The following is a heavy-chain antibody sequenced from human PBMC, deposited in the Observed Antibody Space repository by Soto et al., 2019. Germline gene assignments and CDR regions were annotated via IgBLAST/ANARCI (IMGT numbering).Heavy chain of an antibody. CDR1: GFTFSGSA. CDR3: TMVRGPYYYYYGMDV. D-gene: IGHD3-10*01. CDR2: IRSKANSYAT. Sequence: GGSLRLSCAASGFTFSGSAMHWVRQASGKGLEWVGRIRSKANSYATAYAASVKGRFTISRGDSKNTAYLQMNSLKTEDTAVYYCTMVRGPYYYYYGMDVWGQGTTVTVSS. J-gene: IGHJ6*02. V-gene: IGHV3-73*01.